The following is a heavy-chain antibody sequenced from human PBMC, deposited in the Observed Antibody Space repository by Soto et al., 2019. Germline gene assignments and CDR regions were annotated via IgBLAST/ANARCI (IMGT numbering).Heavy chain of an antibody. D-gene: IGHD2-15*01. V-gene: IGHV1-2*04. Sequence: ASVKVSCKASGYTFTGYYMHWVRQAPRQGLEWMGWINPNSGGTNYAQKFQGWVTMTRDTSISTAYMELSRLRSDDTAVYYCARSERDCSGGSCYGFYFDYWGQGTLVTVSS. J-gene: IGHJ4*02. CDR2: INPNSGGT. CDR3: ARSERDCSGGSCYGFYFDY. CDR1: GYTFTGYY.